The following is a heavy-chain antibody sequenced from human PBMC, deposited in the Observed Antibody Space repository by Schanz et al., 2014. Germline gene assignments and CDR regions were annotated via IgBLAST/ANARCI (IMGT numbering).Heavy chain of an antibody. J-gene: IGHJ3*02. Sequence: EVQLVESGGGWVQPGGSLRLSCAASGFTFSDYSMNWVRQAPGKGPEWVSYIRSSSTPIYYADSVKGRFTISRDNSKNTLYLQMSSLTTEDTAVYYCARVALPGYSSPRDAFDIWGQGTMVTVSS. CDR2: IRSSSTPI. V-gene: IGHV3-48*01. CDR1: GFTFSDYS. D-gene: IGHD5-18*01. CDR3: ARVALPGYSSPRDAFDI.